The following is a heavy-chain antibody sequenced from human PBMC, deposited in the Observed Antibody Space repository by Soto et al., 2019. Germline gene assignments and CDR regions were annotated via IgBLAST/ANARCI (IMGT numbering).Heavy chain of an antibody. V-gene: IGHV3-66*01. D-gene: IGHD3-16*01. CDR2: IYSGGST. J-gene: IGHJ6*03. CDR3: ARDAYDYIWGSPSWPYYYYYMDV. CDR1: GFTVSSNY. Sequence: EVQLVESGGGLVQPGGSLRLSCAASGFTVSSNYMSWVRQAPGKGLEWVSVIYSGGSTYYADSVKGRFTISRDNSKNTLYLQMNSLRAEDTAVYYCARDAYDYIWGSPSWPYYYYYMDVWGKGTTVTVSS.